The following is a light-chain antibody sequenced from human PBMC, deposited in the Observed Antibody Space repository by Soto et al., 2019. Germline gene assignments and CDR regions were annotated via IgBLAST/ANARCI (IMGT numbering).Light chain of an antibody. Sequence: EIVMTQSPAPPSLSPGGRAPLFCRSSQSVSSNLAWYQQKPGQAPRLLIYGASTRATGIPARFSGSGSGTEFTLTISSLQSEDFAVYYCQQYNNWPPATFGQGTKVDIK. J-gene: IGKJ1*01. CDR3: QQYNNWPPAT. CDR1: QSVSSN. CDR2: GAS. V-gene: IGKV3-15*01.